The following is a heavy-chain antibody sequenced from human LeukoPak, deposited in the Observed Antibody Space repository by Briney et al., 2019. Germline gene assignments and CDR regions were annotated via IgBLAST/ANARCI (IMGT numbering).Heavy chain of an antibody. CDR3: ARDQSSGGGCYDY. V-gene: IGHV4-31*02. CDR1: GGSISSGGYY. Sequence: NSSETLSLTCIVSGGSISSGGYYWSWIRQHPEKGLEWIGYIYYSGSTYYNPSLKSRLSISVDTSKDQFSLKLSSVTAADTAVYYCARDQSSGGGCYDYWGQGTLVTVSS. J-gene: IGHJ4*02. CDR2: IYYSGST. D-gene: IGHD2-15*01.